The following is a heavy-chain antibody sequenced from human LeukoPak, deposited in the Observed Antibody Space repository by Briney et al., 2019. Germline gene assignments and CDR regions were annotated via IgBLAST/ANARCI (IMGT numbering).Heavy chain of an antibody. D-gene: IGHD3-9*01. J-gene: IGHJ4*02. CDR1: GFTFSSFS. CDR2: ISSSSSYI. CDR3: ARVLTGSNRQLDS. Sequence: GGSVRLSCAASGFTFSSFSMIWVPPAPGKGREWVSSISSSSSYIYYADSVKGRFTISRDNAENTLDLQMNSLRAEDTAMYYCARVLTGSNRQLDSWGQGTLVTVSS. V-gene: IGHV3-21*01.